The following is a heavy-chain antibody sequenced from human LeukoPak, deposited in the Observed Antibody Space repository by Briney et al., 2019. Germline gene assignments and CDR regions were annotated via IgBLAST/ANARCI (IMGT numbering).Heavy chain of an antibody. J-gene: IGHJ4*02. CDR3: AHSRKDYGRYFDY. CDR1: GFSLSTIGVG. V-gene: IGHV2-5*01. CDR2: IYWNDDN. D-gene: IGHD4-17*01. Sequence: SGPTLVNPTQTLTLTCTFCGFSLSTIGVGVGWIRQPPGKALEWHALIYWNDDNRYSPSLKSRLTITKDTSKKQVVLTMSNIDPVDTATYYCAHSRKDYGRYFDYWGQGTLVTVSS.